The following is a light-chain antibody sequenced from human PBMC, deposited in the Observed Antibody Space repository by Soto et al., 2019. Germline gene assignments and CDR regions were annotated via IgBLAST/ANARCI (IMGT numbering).Light chain of an antibody. CDR3: QQRSTWLYT. V-gene: IGKV3-11*02. CDR2: DAS. CDR1: QDVSIF. Sequence: EILLAQSPAPLSLSPGERATLSCKASQDVSIFFAWYQQKPGQAPRLLIHDASNRATGVPARFSGSGSGRDFTLTITSLEPEDFAVYYCQQRSTWLYTFGQGTKLEV. J-gene: IGKJ2*01.